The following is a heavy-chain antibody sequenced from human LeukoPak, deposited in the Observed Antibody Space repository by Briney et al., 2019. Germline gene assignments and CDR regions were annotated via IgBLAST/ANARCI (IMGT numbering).Heavy chain of an antibody. V-gene: IGHV3-30-3*01. J-gene: IGHJ4*02. CDR1: GFTFSSYA. CDR3: AKELGDPDY. CDR2: ISYDGSNK. D-gene: IGHD1-26*01. Sequence: GRSLRLSCAASGFTFSSYAMHWVRQAPGKGLEWVAVISYDGSNKYYADSVKGRFTISRDNFKNTVYLQMNSLRAEDTAVYYCAKELGDPDYWGQGTLVTVSS.